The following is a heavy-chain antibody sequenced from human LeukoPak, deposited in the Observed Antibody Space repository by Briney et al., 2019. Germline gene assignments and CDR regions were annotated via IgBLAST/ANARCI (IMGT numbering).Heavy chain of an antibody. D-gene: IGHD3-10*01. CDR1: GYSFTSDW. J-gene: IGHJ5*02. CDR3: ARHVRRMVRGVIINWFDP. V-gene: IGHV5-51*01. CDR2: MYPGDSDT. Sequence: GVSLKISSQGSGYSFTSDWIGWVRPMPGKGLEWMGSMYPGDSDTRYSTSLQGQVTISADKSISTAYLQWSSLKASDTAMYYCARHVRRMVRGVIINWFDPWGQGTLVTVSS.